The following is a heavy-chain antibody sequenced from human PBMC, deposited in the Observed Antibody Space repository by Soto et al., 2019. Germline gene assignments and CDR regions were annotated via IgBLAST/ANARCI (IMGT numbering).Heavy chain of an antibody. CDR1: GYTFTSYD. D-gene: IGHD4-17*01. CDR2: MNPNSGNT. Sequence: QVQLVQSGAEVKKPGASVKVSCKASGYTFTSYDINWVRQATGQGLEYLGWMNPNSGNTAYVQKFQGRVTMTWDTAITTAYMELSSLRSEDTAVEFCARGIKYGAYSRWFDPWGQGTLVTVSS. J-gene: IGHJ5*02. V-gene: IGHV1-8*01. CDR3: ARGIKYGAYSRWFDP.